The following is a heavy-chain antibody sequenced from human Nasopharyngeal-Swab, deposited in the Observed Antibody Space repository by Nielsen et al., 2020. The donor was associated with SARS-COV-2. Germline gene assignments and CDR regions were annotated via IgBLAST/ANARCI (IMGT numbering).Heavy chain of an antibody. CDR1: GGSISSYY. V-gene: IGHV4-59*01. CDR3: ARNSPTDYGDYQSDFDY. Sequence: SETLSLPCTVSGGSISSYYWSWIRQPPGKGLEWIGYIYYSGSTNYNPSLKSRVTISVDTSKNQFSLKLSSVTAADTAVYYCARNSPTDYGDYQSDFDYWGQGTLVTVSS. CDR2: IYYSGST. J-gene: IGHJ4*02. D-gene: IGHD4-17*01.